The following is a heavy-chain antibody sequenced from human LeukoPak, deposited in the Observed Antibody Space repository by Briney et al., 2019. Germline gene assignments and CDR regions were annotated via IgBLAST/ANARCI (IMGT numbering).Heavy chain of an antibody. V-gene: IGHV4-34*01. CDR1: GGSFSGYY. CDR2: INHSGST. J-gene: IGHJ6*02. Sequence: PSETLSLTCAVYGGSFSGYYWSWIRQLPGKGLEWIGEINHSGSTNYNPSLKSRVTISVDTSKNQFSLKLSSVTAADTAVYYCARGRTYYDFWSGYYGIYYYGMDVWGQGTTVTVSS. D-gene: IGHD3-3*01. CDR3: ARGRTYYDFWSGYYGIYYYGMDV.